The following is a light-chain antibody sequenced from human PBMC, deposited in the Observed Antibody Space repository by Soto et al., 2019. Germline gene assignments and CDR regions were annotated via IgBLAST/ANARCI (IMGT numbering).Light chain of an antibody. CDR3: SSYTSSSTLV. J-gene: IGLJ1*01. V-gene: IGLV2-14*01. Sequence: QSVLTQPASVSGSPGQSITISCTGTSSDVGGYNYVSWYQQHPGKAPKLMIYEVSNRPSGVSNRFSGSKSGNTASLTISGLQAEDEADYYCSSYTSSSTLVXGTGTKAPS. CDR2: EVS. CDR1: SSDVGGYNY.